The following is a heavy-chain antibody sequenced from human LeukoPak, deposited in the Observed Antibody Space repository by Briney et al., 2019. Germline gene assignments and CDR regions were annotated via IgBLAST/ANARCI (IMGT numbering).Heavy chain of an antibody. D-gene: IGHD6-19*01. CDR1: GYTFTSYY. CDR3: ARDLGGIAVAGNFDY. V-gene: IGHV1-46*01. J-gene: IGHJ4*02. CDR2: INPSGCST. Sequence: ASVKVSCTASGYTFTSYYMHWVRQAPGQGLEGMGIINPSGCSTSYAQKFQGRVTMTRDTSTSTVYMELSSLRSEDTAVYYCARDLGGIAVAGNFDYWGQGTLVTVSS.